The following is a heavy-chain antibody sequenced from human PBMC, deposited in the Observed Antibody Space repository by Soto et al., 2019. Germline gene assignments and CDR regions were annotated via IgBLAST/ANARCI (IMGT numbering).Heavy chain of an antibody. J-gene: IGHJ3*02. CDR2: IYYSGST. CDR3: ARAGSLGAFYI. V-gene: IGHV4-59*01. D-gene: IGHD3-16*01. Sequence: SETLSLTCTVSGGSISSYYWSWIRQPPGKGLEWIGYIYYSGSTNYNPSLKSRVTISVDTSKNQFSLKLSSVTAADTAVYYCARAGSLGAFYIWGQGTMVTVSS. CDR1: GGSISSYY.